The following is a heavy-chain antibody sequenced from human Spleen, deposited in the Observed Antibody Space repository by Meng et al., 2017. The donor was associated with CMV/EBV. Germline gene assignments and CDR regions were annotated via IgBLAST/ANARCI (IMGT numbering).Heavy chain of an antibody. CDR1: GFTFSSYE. D-gene: IGHD5-12*01. CDR2: ISRSGNTI. V-gene: IGHV3-48*03. CDR3: AAGGYSGYDYLPFGY. J-gene: IGHJ4*02. Sequence: GESLKISCAASGFTFSSYEMNWVRQAPGKGLEWVSYISRSGNTIYYADSVKGRFTISRDNAKNSLYLQMNSLRAEDTAVYYCAAGGYSGYDYLPFGYWGQGTLVTVSS.